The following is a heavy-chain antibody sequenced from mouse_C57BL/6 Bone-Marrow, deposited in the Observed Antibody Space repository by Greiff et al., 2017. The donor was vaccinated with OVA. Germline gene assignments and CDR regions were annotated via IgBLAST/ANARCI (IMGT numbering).Heavy chain of an antibody. J-gene: IGHJ2*01. CDR2: IDPSDSYT. V-gene: IGHV1-59*01. CDR3: ARYYGSTYYFDY. Sequence: QVQLQQPGAELVRPGTSVKLSCKASGYTFTSYWMHWVKQRPGQGLEWIGVIDPSDSYTNYNQKFKGKATLTVDTSSSTAYMHLSSLTSEDSAVYYCARYYGSTYYFDYWGQGTTLTVSS. D-gene: IGHD1-1*01. CDR1: GYTFTSYW.